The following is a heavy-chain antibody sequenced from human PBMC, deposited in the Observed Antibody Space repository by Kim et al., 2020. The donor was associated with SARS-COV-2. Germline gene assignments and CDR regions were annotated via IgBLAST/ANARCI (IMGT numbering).Heavy chain of an antibody. CDR3: ARDSSLVGTKGGFDY. CDR1: GGTFSSYA. CDR2: IIPIFGTA. J-gene: IGHJ4*02. Sequence: SVKVSCKASGGTFSSYAISWVRQAPGQGLEWMGGIIPIFGTANYAQKFQGRVTITADESTSTAYMELSSLRSEDTAVYYCARDSSLVGTKGGFDYWGQGTLVTVSS. D-gene: IGHD1-26*01. V-gene: IGHV1-69*13.